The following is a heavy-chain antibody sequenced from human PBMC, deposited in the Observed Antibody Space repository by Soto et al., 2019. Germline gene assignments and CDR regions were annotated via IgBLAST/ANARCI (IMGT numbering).Heavy chain of an antibody. CDR1: GFNFSNYA. D-gene: IGHD4-17*01. CDR3: AKDRAVTTYYFDY. V-gene: IGHV3-23*01. J-gene: IGHJ4*02. Sequence: GGSLRLSCAASGFNFSNYAMSWVRQAPGKGLEWVSGISVSGSGGDTYYADSVKGRFTISRDNSKNTLYLQMNNLRAEDTAIYYCAKDRAVTTYYFDYWGQGTLVTVSS. CDR2: ISVSGSGGDT.